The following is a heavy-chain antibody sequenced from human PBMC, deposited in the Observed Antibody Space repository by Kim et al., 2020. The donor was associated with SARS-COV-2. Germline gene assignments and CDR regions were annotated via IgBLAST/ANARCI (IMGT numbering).Heavy chain of an antibody. J-gene: IGHJ6*02. CDR1: GGTFSSYA. CDR3: ARADSSSYYYAFYYGMDV. Sequence: SVKVSCKASGGTFSSYAISWVRQAPGQGLEWMGGIIPIFGTANYAQKFQGRVTITADESTSTAYMELSSLRSEDTAVYYCARADSSSYYYAFYYGMDVWGQGTTVTVSS. V-gene: IGHV1-69*13. D-gene: IGHD3-22*01. CDR2: IIPIFGTA.